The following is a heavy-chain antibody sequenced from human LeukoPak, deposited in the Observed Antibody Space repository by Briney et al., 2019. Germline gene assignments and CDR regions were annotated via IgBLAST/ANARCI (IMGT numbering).Heavy chain of an antibody. V-gene: IGHV4-59*01. CDR1: GGSISSYY. Sequence: SETLSLTCTVSGGSISSYYWSWIRQPPGKGLEWIGYIYYSGSTNYNPSLKSRVTISVDTSKNQFSLKLSSVTAADTAVYYCAATITILGVATGTLVFDYWGQGTLVTVSS. D-gene: IGHD3-3*01. CDR3: AATITILGVATGTLVFDY. J-gene: IGHJ4*02. CDR2: IYYSGST.